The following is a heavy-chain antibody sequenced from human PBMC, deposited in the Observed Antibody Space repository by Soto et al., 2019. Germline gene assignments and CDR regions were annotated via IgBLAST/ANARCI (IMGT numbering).Heavy chain of an antibody. CDR3: ARGVVVTGTRYFDY. CDR1: GDSVSSNSAA. Sequence: SQTLSLTCAISGDSVSSNSAAWNWIRQSPSRGLEWLGRTYYRSKWYIDYAVSVKSRITISLDTSENQFSLQLNSVTPEDTAVYYCARGVVVTGTRYFDYWGQGTLVTVSS. CDR2: TYYRSKWYI. J-gene: IGHJ4*02. D-gene: IGHD6-19*01. V-gene: IGHV6-1*01.